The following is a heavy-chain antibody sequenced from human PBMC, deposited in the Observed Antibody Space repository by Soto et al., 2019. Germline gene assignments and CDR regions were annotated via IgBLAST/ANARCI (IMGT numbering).Heavy chain of an antibody. J-gene: IGHJ6*03. V-gene: IGHV4-34*01. D-gene: IGHD4-17*01. CDR2: INHSGST. CDR1: GAYFIGYN. Sequence: SETMSLTCALYGAYFIGYNRGWILYPPGKGLEWIGEINHSGSTNYNPSLKSRVTISVDTSKNQFSLKLSSVTAADTAVYYCARVVTTVKYYYYYYMDVWGKGTAVP. CDR3: ARVVTTVKYYYYYYMDV.